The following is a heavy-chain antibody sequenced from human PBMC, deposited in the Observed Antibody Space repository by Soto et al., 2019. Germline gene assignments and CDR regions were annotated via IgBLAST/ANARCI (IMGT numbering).Heavy chain of an antibody. V-gene: IGHV4-39*01. CDR1: GGSILDSTYY. CDR3: AIQASGYYYGWFDS. J-gene: IGHJ5*01. Sequence: QLLLQESGPGLVKPSETLSLTCTVSGGSILDSTYYWAWIRQSPGKGLEWIGTIFYSGGTFYTPSLKSRVTMSVDTSNNQFSLKLSSVTAADTAVYYFAIQASGYYYGWFDSWGQGTLVTVSS. CDR2: IFYSGGT. D-gene: IGHD3-22*01.